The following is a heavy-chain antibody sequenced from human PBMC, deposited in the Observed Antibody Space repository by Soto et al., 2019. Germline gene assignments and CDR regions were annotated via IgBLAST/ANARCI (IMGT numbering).Heavy chain of an antibody. D-gene: IGHD6-19*01. CDR1: GFTFSNAW. J-gene: IGHJ4*02. Sequence: EVQLVESGGGLVKPGESLRLSCAASGFTFSNAWMNWVRQVPGKGLEWVARIKTKAHGGTTDYAAPVKGRFTISRDDSKNTLYLQMNSPDTEDAGVYYCADIAVSHTGDYWGQGTLVTVSS. V-gene: IGHV3-15*01. CDR2: IKTKAHGGTT. CDR3: ADIAVSHTGDY.